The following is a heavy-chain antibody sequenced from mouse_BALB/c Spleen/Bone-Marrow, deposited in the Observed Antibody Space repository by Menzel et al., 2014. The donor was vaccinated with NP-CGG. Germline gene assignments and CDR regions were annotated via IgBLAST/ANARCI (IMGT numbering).Heavy chain of an antibody. Sequence: QVQLQQSGAELVRSGSSVKISCKASGYAFSSYWLNWVKQRPGQGLEWIGQIYPGDDDTNYNGKFKGKATLTADKSFSTAYMQLSSLTSEDSAVYFCTRRYYDYDVRYFDYWGQGTTLTVSS. J-gene: IGHJ2*01. CDR2: IYPGDDDT. V-gene: IGHV1-80*01. CDR3: TRRYYDYDVRYFDY. CDR1: GYAFSSYW. D-gene: IGHD2-4*01.